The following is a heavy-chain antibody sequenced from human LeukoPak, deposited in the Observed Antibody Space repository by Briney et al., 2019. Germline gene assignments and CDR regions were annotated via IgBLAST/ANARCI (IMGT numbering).Heavy chain of an antibody. Sequence: GGSLRLSCAASGFTFSSYEMNWVRQAPGKGLEWVSYISSSGSTIYYADSVKGRFTISRDNAKNSLYLQMNSLRAEDTAVYYCAVSSGWGGTVDYWGQGTLVTVSS. CDR2: ISSSGSTI. V-gene: IGHV3-48*03. CDR3: AVSSGWGGTVDY. D-gene: IGHD6-19*01. J-gene: IGHJ4*02. CDR1: GFTFSSYE.